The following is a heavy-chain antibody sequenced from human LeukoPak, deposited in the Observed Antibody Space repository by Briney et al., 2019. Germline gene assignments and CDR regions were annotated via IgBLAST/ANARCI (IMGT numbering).Heavy chain of an antibody. Sequence: PSETLSLTCAVYGGSFSGYYWSWIRQPPGKGLEWIGEINHSGSTNYNPSLKSRVTISVDTSKNQFSLKLSSVTAADTAVYYCARERALLWFGESPRYNWFDPWGQGTLVTVSS. CDR3: ARERALLWFGESPRYNWFDP. D-gene: IGHD3-10*01. CDR1: GGSFSGYY. CDR2: INHSGST. J-gene: IGHJ5*02. V-gene: IGHV4-34*01.